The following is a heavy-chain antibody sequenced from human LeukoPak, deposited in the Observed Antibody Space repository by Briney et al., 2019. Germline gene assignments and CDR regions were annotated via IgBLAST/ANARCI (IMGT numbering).Heavy chain of an antibody. CDR2: IWYDGSNK. CDR1: GFTFSSYG. CDR3: ARGDYKNWFDP. V-gene: IGHV3-33*01. Sequence: PGGSLRLSCAASGFTFSSYGMHWVRQAPGKGLEWVAVIWYDGSNKYYADSVKGRFTISRDNSKNTLYLQMNSLRAEDTAVYYCARGDYKNWFDPWGQGTLVTVFS. J-gene: IGHJ5*02. D-gene: IGHD4-11*01.